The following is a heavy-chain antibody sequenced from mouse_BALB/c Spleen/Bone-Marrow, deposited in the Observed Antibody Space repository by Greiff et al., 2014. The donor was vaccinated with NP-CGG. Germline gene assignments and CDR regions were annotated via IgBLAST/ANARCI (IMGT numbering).Heavy chain of an antibody. CDR2: IYPGDGDT. Sequence: VKLVESGAELARPGASVRLSCKASGYSFTTYWMQWVKQRPGQGLEWIGTIYPGDGDTRYTQKFKGKATLTADKSSSTAYMELSSLASEDSAVYYCAREKYGEAMDYWGQGTSVTVSS. D-gene: IGHD2-10*02. V-gene: IGHV1-87*01. CDR1: GYSFTTYW. CDR3: AREKYGEAMDY. J-gene: IGHJ4*01.